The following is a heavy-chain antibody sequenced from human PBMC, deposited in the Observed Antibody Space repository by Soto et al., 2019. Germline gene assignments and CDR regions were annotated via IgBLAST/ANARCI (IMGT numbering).Heavy chain of an antibody. J-gene: IGHJ4*02. CDR3: ASCRDIYGAFCAHFDY. D-gene: IGHD5-12*01. CDR1: GGSFSGYH. Sequence: SETLSLTCAVYGGSFSGYHWSWIRQPPGKGLEWIGEINHSGSTNYSPSLKSRVTISVDTSKNQFSLKLSSVTAADTAVYYCASCRDIYGAFCAHFDYWGLGILVTV. V-gene: IGHV4-34*01. CDR2: INHSGST.